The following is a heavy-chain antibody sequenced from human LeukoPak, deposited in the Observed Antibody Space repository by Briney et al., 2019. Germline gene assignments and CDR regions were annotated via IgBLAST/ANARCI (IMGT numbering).Heavy chain of an antibody. V-gene: IGHV3-30*18. CDR2: ISYDGSNN. D-gene: IGHD3-16*02. J-gene: IGHJ6*02. CDR3: AKDRSRYASGGMDV. Sequence: GGSLRRSCAASGFTFSSYGMFWVRQAPGKGLEGVAVISYDGSNNYHADSVKGRFTISRDNSKNTLYLQMNSLRAEDTAVYYCAKDRSRYASGGMDVWGQGTTVTVSS. CDR1: GFTFSSYG.